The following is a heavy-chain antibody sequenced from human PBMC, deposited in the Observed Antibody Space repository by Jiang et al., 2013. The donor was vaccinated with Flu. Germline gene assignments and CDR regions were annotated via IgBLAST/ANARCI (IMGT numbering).Heavy chain of an antibody. D-gene: IGHD3-3*01. J-gene: IGHJ4*02. Sequence: GLVKPSETLSLSCTVSGDSIRSNYWSWLRQPPGKGLEWLGYISHSGSTNYNPSLNSRVTISRDTSKNQFSLRLTSVTAADTALYYRARSIIGVTVTRLDFWGQGSLVTVSS. CDR2: ISHSGST. CDR1: GDSIRSNY. CDR3: ARSIIGVTVTRLDF. V-gene: IGHV4-59*01.